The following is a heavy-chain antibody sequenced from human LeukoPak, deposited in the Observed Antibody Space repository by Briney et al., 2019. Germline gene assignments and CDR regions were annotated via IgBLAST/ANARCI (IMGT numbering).Heavy chain of an antibody. CDR3: ARPYSSRWDNWFDP. D-gene: IGHD2-2*01. J-gene: IGHJ5*02. V-gene: IGHV1-2*02. Sequence: ASVKVSCKASGYTFTSYYMHWVRQAPGQGLEWMGWINPNSGGTDYSQKFQGRVTMTRDTSISTVYMELSRLRSDDTAVYYCARPYSSRWDNWFDPWGQGTLVTVSS. CDR1: GYTFTSYY. CDR2: INPNSGGT.